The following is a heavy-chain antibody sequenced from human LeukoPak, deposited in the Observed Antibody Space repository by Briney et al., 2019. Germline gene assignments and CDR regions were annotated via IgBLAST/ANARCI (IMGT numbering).Heavy chain of an antibody. CDR2: ISTHYGNT. D-gene: IGHD6-13*01. V-gene: IGHV1-18*04. CDR1: GYTCTGYY. J-gene: IGHJ1*01. CDR3: ARGLGQQVATEYFQQ. Sequence: ASVKVSCKASGYTCTGYYIHWVRQAPGQGLEWVGWISTHYGNTNYAPKVQGRVTMTTDTSTSTAYMELRRLRSDDTAVYYCARGLGQQVATEYFQQWGQGTLVTVTS.